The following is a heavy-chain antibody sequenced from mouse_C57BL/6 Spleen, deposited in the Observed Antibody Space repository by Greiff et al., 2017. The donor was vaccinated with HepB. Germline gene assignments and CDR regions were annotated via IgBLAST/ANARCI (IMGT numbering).Heavy chain of an antibody. CDR2: ISYSGST. V-gene: IGHV3-2*02. CDR3: SRTARIKY. Sequence: DVQLQESGPGLVKPSQSLSLTCTVTGYSITSGYGWNWIRQVPGNKLEWMGDISYSGSTNYNPSLKSRISITRDTSKNQFFLQLNSVTTEDTATYYCSRTARIKYWGQGTTLTVSS. D-gene: IGHD1-2*01. J-gene: IGHJ2*01. CDR1: GYSITSGYG.